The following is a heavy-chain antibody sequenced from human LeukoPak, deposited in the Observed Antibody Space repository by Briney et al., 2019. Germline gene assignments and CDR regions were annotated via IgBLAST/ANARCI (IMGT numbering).Heavy chain of an antibody. Sequence: GGSLRLSCAASGFTFSSYGMHWVRQAPGKGLEWVAVISYDGSNKYYADSVKGRFTISRDNSKNTLYLQMNSLRAEDTAVYYCAKGGLEGEVDYWGQGTLVTVSS. CDR1: GFTFSSYG. CDR3: AKGGLEGEVDY. J-gene: IGHJ4*02. D-gene: IGHD3-16*01. CDR2: ISYDGSNK. V-gene: IGHV3-30*18.